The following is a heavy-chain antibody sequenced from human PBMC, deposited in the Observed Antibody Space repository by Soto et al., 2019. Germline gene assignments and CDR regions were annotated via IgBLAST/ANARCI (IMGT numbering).Heavy chain of an antibody. D-gene: IGHD4-17*01. CDR2: IIPMLGVA. CDR1: GDTFSNHT. J-gene: IGHJ6*03. V-gene: IGHV1-69*04. Sequence: QVQLVQSGAEVKKPGSSVKVSCKASGDTFSNHTLSWVRQAPGHGLEWMGRIIPMLGVANYAQKFQGRVTITADKSTSTAYMELNSLRSADTAVYYCARVAHISTVNKCYYGDVDVWGKGTTVTVSS. CDR3: ARVAHISTVNKCYYGDVDV.